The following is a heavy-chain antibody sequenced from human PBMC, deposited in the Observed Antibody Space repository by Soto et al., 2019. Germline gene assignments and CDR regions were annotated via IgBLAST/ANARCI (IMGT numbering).Heavy chain of an antibody. CDR3: ARVSTRYVDCFDY. J-gene: IGHJ4*02. CDR1: GFTFSSYG. V-gene: IGHV3-33*01. Sequence: QVQLVESGGGVVQPGRSLRLSCAASGFTFSSYGMHWVRQAPGKGLEWVAVIWYDGSNKYYADSVKGRFTISRDNSKNTLYLQMNSLRAEDTAVYYCARVSTRYVDCFDYWGQGTLVTVSS. CDR2: IWYDGSNK. D-gene: IGHD3-16*01.